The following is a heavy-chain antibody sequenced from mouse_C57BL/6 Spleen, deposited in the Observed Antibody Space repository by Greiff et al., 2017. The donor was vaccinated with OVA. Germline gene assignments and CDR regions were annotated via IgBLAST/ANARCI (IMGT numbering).Heavy chain of an antibody. CDR1: GYTFTSYW. V-gene: IGHV1-53*01. J-gene: IGHJ3*01. D-gene: IGHD2-4*01. CDR3: ARCDYGTAWFAY. Sequence: QVQLKQPGTELVKPGASVKLSCKASGYTFTSYWMHWVKQRPGQGLEWIGNINPSNGGTNYNEKFKSKATLTVDKSSSTAYMQLSSLTSEDSAVYYCARCDYGTAWFAYWGQGTLVTVSA. CDR2: INPSNGGT.